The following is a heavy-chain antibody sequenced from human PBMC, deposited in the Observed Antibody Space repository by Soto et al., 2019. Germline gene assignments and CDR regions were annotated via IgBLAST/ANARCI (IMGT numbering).Heavy chain of an antibody. D-gene: IGHD3-10*01. V-gene: IGHV1-18*01. CDR1: GYTFTNFG. CDR2: ISAYNGNT. J-gene: IGHJ4*02. CDR3: ARAGTPIDY. Sequence: QVQLVQSGAEVKKPGGSVKVSCKTSGYTFTNFGLSWVRQAPGQGLEWMGWISAYNGNTNYAQNFQGRVTMTTDTSTSTDYMELRSLRSDDTAVYYCARAGTPIDYWGQGTLVSVSS.